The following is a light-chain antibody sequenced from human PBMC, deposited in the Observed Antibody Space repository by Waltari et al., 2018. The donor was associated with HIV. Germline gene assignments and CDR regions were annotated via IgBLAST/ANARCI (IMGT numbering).Light chain of an antibody. V-gene: IGLV1-47*01. Sequence: QSVLTQPPSASGPPGQRVTISCSGSRSNIGTNFIYWYQQFPGTAPKPLIYRNDQRPSGVPDRFSGSKSGTSASLAISGLRSEDEADYYCATWDDSLSGWVFGGGTKLTVL. J-gene: IGLJ3*02. CDR2: RND. CDR1: RSNIGTNF. CDR3: ATWDDSLSGWV.